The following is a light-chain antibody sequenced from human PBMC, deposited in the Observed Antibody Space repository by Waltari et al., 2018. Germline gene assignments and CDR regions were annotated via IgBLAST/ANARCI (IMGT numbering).Light chain of an antibody. J-gene: IGKJ1*01. Sequence: DIQMTQSPSSLSASVGDRVTITCRASQSITSYLNWYQQKPGKAPKLPIHTVSSLQSGVPSRFSGSGSGTDFTLTISSLQPEDFATYSCQQSYGTPWTFGEGTKVEIK. CDR2: TVS. V-gene: IGKV1-39*01. CDR3: QQSYGTPWT. CDR1: QSITSY.